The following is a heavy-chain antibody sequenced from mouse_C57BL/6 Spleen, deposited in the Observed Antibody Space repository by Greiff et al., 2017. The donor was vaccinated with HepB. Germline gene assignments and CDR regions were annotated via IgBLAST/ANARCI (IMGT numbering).Heavy chain of an antibody. J-gene: IGHJ3*01. V-gene: IGHV1-19*01. CDR3: ARWGTTVEAY. CDR2: INPYNGGT. CDR1: GYTFTDYY. D-gene: IGHD1-1*01. Sequence: EVQLQQSGPVLVKPGASVKMSCKASGYTFTDYYMNWVKQSHGKSLEWIGVINPYNGGTSYNQKFKGKATLTVDKSSSTAYMELNSLTSEDSAVYYCARWGTTVEAYWGQGTLVTVSA.